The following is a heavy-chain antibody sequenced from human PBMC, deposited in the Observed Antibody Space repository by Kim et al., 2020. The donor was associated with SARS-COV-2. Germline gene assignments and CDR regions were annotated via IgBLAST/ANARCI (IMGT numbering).Heavy chain of an antibody. Sequence: SETLSLTCTVSGDSISSSNYCWGSIRQPPGRGLEWNGTIYYSGSSYYNPSLRSRVTISLDTSKNQFSLKLTSMTAADTAVYYCARVGGSNLEYWFDPWGQGTLVTVSS. CDR1: GDSISSSNYC. D-gene: IGHD1-26*01. CDR2: IYYSGSS. V-gene: IGHV4-39*07. J-gene: IGHJ5*02. CDR3: ARVGGSNLEYWFDP.